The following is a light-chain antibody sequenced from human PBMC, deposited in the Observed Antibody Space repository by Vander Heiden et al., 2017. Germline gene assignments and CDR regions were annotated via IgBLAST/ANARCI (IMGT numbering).Light chain of an antibody. J-gene: IGKJ4*01. V-gene: IGKV1-33*01. CDR2: DAS. CDR1: QDISNY. CDR3: QQDYDYALT. Sequence: DIQMTQSPSSLSASVGDPVTIACRASQDISNYLSWFQQKPGEAPKVLIYDASNLRTGVPSRFSGSGSGTDFTLSIRNVQPEDTATYYCQQDYDYALTFGGGTKLEI.